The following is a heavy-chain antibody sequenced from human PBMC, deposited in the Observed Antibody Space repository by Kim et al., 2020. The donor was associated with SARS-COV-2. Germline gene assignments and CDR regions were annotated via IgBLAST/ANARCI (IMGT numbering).Heavy chain of an antibody. Sequence: GGSLRLSCAASGFIFSSYSMNWVRQAPGKGLEWVSSISSSSYIYYADSVKGRFTISRDKATNSLYLQKNSLRAEDTAVYYCARAYSSGWAYFDYWGQGTLVTVSS. V-gene: IGHV3-21*01. CDR3: ARAYSSGWAYFDY. CDR1: GFIFSSYS. J-gene: IGHJ4*02. D-gene: IGHD6-19*01. CDR2: ISSSSYI.